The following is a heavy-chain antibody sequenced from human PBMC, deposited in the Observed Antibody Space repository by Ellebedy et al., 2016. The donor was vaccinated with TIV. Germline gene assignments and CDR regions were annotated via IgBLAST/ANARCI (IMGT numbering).Heavy chain of an antibody. J-gene: IGHJ4*02. D-gene: IGHD1-26*01. CDR2: INACNGNT. CDR1: GYTFTSYA. Sequence: AASVKISCKASGYTFTSYAMHWVRQAPGQRLEWMGWINACNGNTKYSQKFQGRVTITRDTSASTAYMELVSLRSEDTAVYYCARSGGSYYYFDYWGQGTLVTVSS. CDR3: ARSGGSYYYFDY. V-gene: IGHV1-3*01.